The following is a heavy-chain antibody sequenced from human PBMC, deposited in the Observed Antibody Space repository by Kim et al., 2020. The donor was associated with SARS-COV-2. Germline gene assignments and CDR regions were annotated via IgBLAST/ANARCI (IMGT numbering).Heavy chain of an antibody. J-gene: IGHJ4*02. CDR3: VLSLYGGNFG. CDR1: GFTFSTYA. CDR2: IGGSTIST. D-gene: IGHD4-17*01. Sequence: RGSLRLSCAASGFTFSTYAMSWVRQSPGKGLEWVSGIGGSTISTHYANSVKGRFTISRDNSKNMLYLQMDSLRAEDTATYYCVLSLYGGNFGWGQGILVTVSS. V-gene: IGHV3-23*05.